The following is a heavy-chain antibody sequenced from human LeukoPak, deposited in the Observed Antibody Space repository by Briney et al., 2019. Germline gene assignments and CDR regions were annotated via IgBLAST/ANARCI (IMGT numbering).Heavy chain of an antibody. Sequence: GESLKISCKGSGYSFTSYWIGWVRQMPGKGLEWMGIIYPGDSDTRYSPSFQGQVTISADKSISTAYLQWSSLKASDTAMYYCARQRSKGYYDSSGYPDYWGQGTLVTVSS. CDR3: ARQRSKGYYDSSGYPDY. D-gene: IGHD3-22*01. CDR2: IYPGDSDT. CDR1: GYSFTSYW. J-gene: IGHJ4*02. V-gene: IGHV5-51*01.